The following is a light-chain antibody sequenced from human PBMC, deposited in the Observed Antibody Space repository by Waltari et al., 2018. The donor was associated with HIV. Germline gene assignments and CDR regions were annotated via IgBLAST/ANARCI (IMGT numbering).Light chain of an antibody. CDR1: SSDVGGYNS. CDR2: EVI. Sequence: QSALTQPPSTSGSPGQSVTISCTGTSSDVGGYNSVSWYQQHPGKAPKLIIYEVIKRPSGVPDRFSGSKSGNTASPTVSGLQAEDEADYYCSSYAGSDNRVVFGGGTKLTVL. V-gene: IGLV2-8*01. CDR3: SSYAGSDNRVV. J-gene: IGLJ2*01.